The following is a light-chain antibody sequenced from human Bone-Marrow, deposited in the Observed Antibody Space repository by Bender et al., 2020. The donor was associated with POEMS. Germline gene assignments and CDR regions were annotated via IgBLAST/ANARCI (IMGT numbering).Light chain of an antibody. CDR3: ATWDESRNGWV. Sequence: QSVLTQPPSASGTPGQRVTISCSGSSSKFGSYPVNWYQQLPGAAPKLVIFNNSQRPSGVPDRFSGSNSGTSASLAISGLLSDDGADFYCATWDESRNGWVFGGGTKLGVL. V-gene: IGLV1-44*01. CDR1: SSKFGSYP. CDR2: NNS. J-gene: IGLJ3*02.